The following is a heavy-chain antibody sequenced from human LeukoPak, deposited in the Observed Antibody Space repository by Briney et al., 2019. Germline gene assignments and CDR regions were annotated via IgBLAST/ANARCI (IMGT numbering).Heavy chain of an antibody. D-gene: IGHD3-22*01. J-gene: IGHJ3*02. Sequence: GGSLRLSCAASGFTFNRYRMHWVRQAPGKGLEWVAVISYDGRYQFYADSVKGRFTVSRDNSKNTLFLQMNSLRAEDTAVYHCARMMTDFDGSGHDIQRGAFDIWGQGTMVTV. CDR2: ISYDGRYQ. CDR3: ARMMTDFDGSGHDIQRGAFDI. CDR1: GFTFNRYR. V-gene: IGHV3-30*04.